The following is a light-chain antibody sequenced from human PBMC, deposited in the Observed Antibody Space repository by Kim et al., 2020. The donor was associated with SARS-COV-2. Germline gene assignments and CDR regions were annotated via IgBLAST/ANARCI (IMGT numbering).Light chain of an antibody. CDR1: GLGHKD. CDR3: QAWDSHNVV. CDR2: QDS. V-gene: IGLV3-1*01. J-gene: IGLJ2*01. Sequence: SYELTQPPSESVSPGQTASITCSGDGLGHKDVYWYHQRPGQSPVLVMYQDSKRPPGIPERFSGSNSGNTATLTISGSQATDEGDYYCQAWDSHNVVFGGGTKVTVL.